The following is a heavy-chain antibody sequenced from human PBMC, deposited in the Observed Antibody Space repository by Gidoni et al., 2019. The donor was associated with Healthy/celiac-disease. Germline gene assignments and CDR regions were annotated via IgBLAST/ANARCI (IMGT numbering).Heavy chain of an antibody. CDR1: GFSLNTSGVG. Sequence: QITLKESGPTLVKPTQTLTLTCTFSGFSLNTSGVGVGWIRQPPGKALEWLALIYWDDDKRYSPSLKSRLTITKDTSKNQVVLTMTNMDPVDTATYYCAHRQDGWLQLGGFDYWGQGTLVTVSS. J-gene: IGHJ4*02. D-gene: IGHD5-12*01. V-gene: IGHV2-5*02. CDR2: IYWDDDK. CDR3: AHRQDGWLQLGGFDY.